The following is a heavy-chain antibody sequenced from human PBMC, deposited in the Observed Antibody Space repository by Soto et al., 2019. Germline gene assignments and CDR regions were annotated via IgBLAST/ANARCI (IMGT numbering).Heavy chain of an antibody. CDR3: ARRGSYYDYIWGSYRARDSFDI. J-gene: IGHJ3*02. D-gene: IGHD3-16*02. CDR2: IYPGDSDT. V-gene: IGHV5-51*01. CDR1: GYSFTSYW. Sequence: GESLKISCKGSGYSFTSYWIGWVRQMPGKGLEWMGIIYPGDSDTRYSPSFQGQVTISADKSISTAYLQWSSLKASDTAMYYRARRGSYYDYIWGSYRARDSFDIWGQGTMVTVSS.